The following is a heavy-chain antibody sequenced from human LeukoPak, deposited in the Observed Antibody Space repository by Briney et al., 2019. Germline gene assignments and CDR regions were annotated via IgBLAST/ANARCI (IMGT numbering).Heavy chain of an antibody. CDR3: ARGPNRYYDSSGYYPSSDWYFDL. Sequence: ASVKVSCKASGYTFTSYDINWVRQATGQGLEWLGWMNPNSGNTGYAQKFQGRVTMTRNTSISTAYMELSSLRSEDTAVYYRARGPNRYYDSSGYYPSSDWYFDLWGRGTLVTVSS. V-gene: IGHV1-8*01. D-gene: IGHD3-22*01. CDR2: MNPNSGNT. J-gene: IGHJ2*01. CDR1: GYTFTSYD.